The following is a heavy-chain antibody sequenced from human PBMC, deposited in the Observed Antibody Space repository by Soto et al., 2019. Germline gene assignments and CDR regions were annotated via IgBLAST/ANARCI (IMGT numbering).Heavy chain of an antibody. Sequence: GESLKISCKGSGYSFTSYWIGWVRQMPGKGLEWMGIIYPGDSDTRYSPSFQGQVTISADKSISTAYLQWSSLKASDTAMYYCACTNYYGSGSYYEPFDYWGQGTLVTVSS. CDR1: GYSFTSYW. CDR3: ACTNYYGSGSYYEPFDY. J-gene: IGHJ4*02. V-gene: IGHV5-51*01. D-gene: IGHD3-10*01. CDR2: IYPGDSDT.